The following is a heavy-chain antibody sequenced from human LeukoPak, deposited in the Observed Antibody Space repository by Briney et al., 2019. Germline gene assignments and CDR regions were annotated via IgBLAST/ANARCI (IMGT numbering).Heavy chain of an antibody. CDR2: ISTGGGAT. D-gene: IGHD3-10*01. J-gene: IGHJ4*02. V-gene: IGHV3-23*01. Sequence: GGSLRLSCAASGFTFSSYAMSWVRQAPGKGLECVSAISTGGGATYYADSAKGRFTISRDNSKNTLYLQMNSLRADDTAVYYCAREQPPGVYFDYWGQGTLVTVSS. CDR1: GFTFSSYA. CDR3: AREQPPGVYFDY.